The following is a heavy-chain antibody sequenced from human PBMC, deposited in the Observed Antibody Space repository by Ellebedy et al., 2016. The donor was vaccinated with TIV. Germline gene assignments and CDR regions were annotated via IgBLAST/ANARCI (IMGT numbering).Heavy chain of an antibody. D-gene: IGHD2-15*01. V-gene: IGHV5-51*01. CDR2: IYPGDSDT. CDR3: ASLLGYCSGGSCPIDWYFDL. CDR1: GYSFTSYW. J-gene: IGHJ2*01. Sequence: GESLKISCKGSGYSFTSYWIGWVRQMPGKGLEWMGIIYPGDSDTRYSPSFQGQVTISADKSISTAYLQWSSLKASDTAIYYCASLLGYCSGGSCPIDWYFDLWGRGTLVTVSS.